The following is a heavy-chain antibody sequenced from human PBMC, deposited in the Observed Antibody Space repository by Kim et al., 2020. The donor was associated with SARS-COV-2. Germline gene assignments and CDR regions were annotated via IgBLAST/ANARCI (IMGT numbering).Heavy chain of an antibody. D-gene: IGHD1-1*01. CDR3: ARSGTDRGPVGY. CDR2: IYYSGST. Sequence: SETLSLTCTVSGGSISSSSYYWGWIRQPPGKGLEWIGSIYYSGSTYYNPSLKSRVTISVDTSKNQFSLKLSSVTAADTVVYYCARSGTDRGPVGYWGQGTLVTVSS. CDR1: GGSISSSSYY. J-gene: IGHJ4*02. V-gene: IGHV4-39*07.